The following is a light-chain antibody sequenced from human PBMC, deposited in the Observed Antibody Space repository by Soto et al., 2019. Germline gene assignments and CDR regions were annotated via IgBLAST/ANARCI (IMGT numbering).Light chain of an antibody. CDR2: EVS. V-gene: IGLV2-14*01. CDR1: SSDVGAYNF. Sequence: QSALTQPASVSGSPGQLITISWTGTSSDVGAYNFVSWYQQFPGKAPKLMIYEVSNRPSGVSDRFSGSKSGNTASLIISGLQAEDEADYYCSSQTGSATMVFGGGTKVTVL. CDR3: SSQTGSATMV. J-gene: IGLJ2*01.